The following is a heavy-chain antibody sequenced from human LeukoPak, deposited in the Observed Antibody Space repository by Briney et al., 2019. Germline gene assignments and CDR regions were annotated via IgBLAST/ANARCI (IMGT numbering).Heavy chain of an antibody. CDR2: INPSGGST. V-gene: IGHV1-46*01. J-gene: IGHJ4*02. CDR3: AREYRPYCSSTSCSLDY. CDR1: GYTFTSYY. Sequence: ASVKVSCKASGYTFTSYYMHWVRQAPGQGLEWMGIINPSGGSTSYAQKFQGRVTMTRDTSISTAYMELSRLRSDDTAVYYCAREYRPYCSSTSCSLDYWGQGTLVTVSS. D-gene: IGHD2-2*01.